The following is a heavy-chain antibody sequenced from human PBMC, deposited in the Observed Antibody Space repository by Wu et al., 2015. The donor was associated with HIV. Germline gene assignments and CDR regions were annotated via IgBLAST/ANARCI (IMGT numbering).Heavy chain of an antibody. D-gene: IGHD5-18*01. V-gene: IGHV1-69*13. J-gene: IGHJ4*02. CDR2: ITPLFGRP. CDR1: GGTFNNYA. Sequence: QVHLVQSGAEVKKPGSSVKVSCKASGGTFNNYAINWVRQAPGEGLEWMGRITPLFGRPNYAQRFQGRVTITADGSTSTAYMDVSSLRSDDTAVYYCAGGGGRTSMDPIDFWGQGTLVTVSS. CDR3: AGGGGRTSMDPIDF.